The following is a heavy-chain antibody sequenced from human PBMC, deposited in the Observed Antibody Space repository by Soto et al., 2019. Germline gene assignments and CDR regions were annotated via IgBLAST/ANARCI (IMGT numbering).Heavy chain of an antibody. D-gene: IGHD4-17*01. J-gene: IGHJ4*02. CDR1: GGTFSSYT. V-gene: IGHV1-69*08. Sequence: QVQLVQSGAEVKKPGSSVKVSCKASGGTFSSYTISWVRQAPGQGLEWMGRIIPILGIANYAQKFQGRVTTTADKSTSTAYMELSRLRSEDTAVYYCAKDYGGKDGDYWGQGTLVTVAS. CDR3: AKDYGGKDGDY. CDR2: IIPILGIA.